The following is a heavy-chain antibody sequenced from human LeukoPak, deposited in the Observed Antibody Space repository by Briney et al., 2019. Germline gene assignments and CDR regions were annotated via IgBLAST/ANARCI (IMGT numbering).Heavy chain of an antibody. V-gene: IGHV1-8*01. CDR3: ARTPRTTVVTPYYYYMDV. D-gene: IGHD4-23*01. Sequence: ASVKVSCKASGYTFTSYDINWVRQATGQGLERMGWMNPNSGNTGYAQKFQGRVTMTRNTSISTAYMELSSLRSEDTAVYYCARTPRTTVVTPYYYYMDVWGKGTTVTVSS. CDR1: GYTFTSYD. CDR2: MNPNSGNT. J-gene: IGHJ6*03.